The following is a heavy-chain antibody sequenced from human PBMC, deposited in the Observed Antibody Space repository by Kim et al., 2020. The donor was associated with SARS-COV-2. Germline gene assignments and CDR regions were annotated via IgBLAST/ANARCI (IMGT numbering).Heavy chain of an antibody. CDR1: GGSISSYY. V-gene: IGHV4-59*01. CDR3: AREIDGSPADARNWFDP. CDR2: IYYSGST. Sequence: SETLSLTCTVSGGSISSYYWSWIRQPPGKGLEWIGYIYYSGSTNYNPSLKSRVTISVDTSKNQFSLKLSSVTAADTAVYYCAREIDGSPADARNWFDPWGQGTLVTVSS. D-gene: IGHD1-26*01. J-gene: IGHJ5*02.